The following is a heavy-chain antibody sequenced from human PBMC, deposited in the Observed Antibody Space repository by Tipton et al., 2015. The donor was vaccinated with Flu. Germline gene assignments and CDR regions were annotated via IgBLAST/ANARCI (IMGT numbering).Heavy chain of an antibody. Sequence: QVQLVQSGAEVKKPGASVKVSCKASGYTFTSYYMHWVRQAPGQGLEWMGIINPSGGSTSYAQKLQGRVTMTRDTSTSTVYMELSSLRSEDTAVYYCARALGTTKRVTIFGVVLGYWGQGTLVTVSS. CDR1: GYTFTSYY. D-gene: IGHD3-3*01. V-gene: IGHV1-46*04. CDR3: ARALGTTKRVTIFGVVLGY. CDR2: INPSGGST. J-gene: IGHJ4*02.